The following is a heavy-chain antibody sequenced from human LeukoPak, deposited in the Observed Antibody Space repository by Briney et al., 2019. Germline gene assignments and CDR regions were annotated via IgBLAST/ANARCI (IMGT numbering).Heavy chain of an antibody. Sequence: SVKVSCKASGRTFSSYAISWVRQAPGQGLEWIGGIIPIFGTANYAQKFQGRVTITADESTSTAYMELSSLRSEDTAVYYCARDNHLDSSGATPFDYWGQGTLVTVSS. V-gene: IGHV1-69*13. CDR2: IIPIFGTA. D-gene: IGHD6-19*01. J-gene: IGHJ4*02. CDR3: ARDNHLDSSGATPFDY. CDR1: GRTFSSYA.